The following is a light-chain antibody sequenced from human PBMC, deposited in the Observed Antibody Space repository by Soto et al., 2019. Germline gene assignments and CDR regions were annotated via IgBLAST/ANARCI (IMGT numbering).Light chain of an antibody. V-gene: IGKV1-13*02. CDR2: DVS. CDR1: QDIRGA. CDR3: QQFNSYPVT. J-gene: IGKJ5*01. Sequence: AIQVTQSPSSLSASVGDRVTITCLASQDIRGALAWYQQKPGKPPKLLIYDVSTLENGVPSRFSGYSSGTQFTLTISGLQPEDFGTYYCQQFNSYPVTFGHGTRLDIK.